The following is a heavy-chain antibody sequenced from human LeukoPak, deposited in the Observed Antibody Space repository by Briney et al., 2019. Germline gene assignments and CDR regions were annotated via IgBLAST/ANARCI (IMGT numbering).Heavy chain of an antibody. CDR2: IYHSGST. Sequence: SGTLSLTCAVSGGSISGSNWWSWVRQPPGKGLEWIGEIYHSGSTNYNPSLKGRVTISVDKSKNQFSLKLSSVTAADTAVYYCAGASSSWYRALDYWGQGTLVTVSS. V-gene: IGHV4-4*02. D-gene: IGHD6-13*01. J-gene: IGHJ4*02. CDR1: GGSISGSNW. CDR3: AGASSSWYRALDY.